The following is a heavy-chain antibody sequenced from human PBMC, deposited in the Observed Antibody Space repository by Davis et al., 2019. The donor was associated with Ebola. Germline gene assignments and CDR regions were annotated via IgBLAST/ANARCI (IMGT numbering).Heavy chain of an antibody. CDR3: ARDRPPYGDYPCWYFDL. Sequence: GESLKISCAASGFTFSSYSMNWVRQAPGKGLEWVSSISSSSSYIYYADSVKGRFTISRDNAKNSLYLQMNSLRAEDTAVYYCARDRPPYGDYPCWYFDLWGRGTLVTVSS. CDR1: GFTFSSYS. CDR2: ISSSSSYI. J-gene: IGHJ2*01. D-gene: IGHD4-17*01. V-gene: IGHV3-21*01.